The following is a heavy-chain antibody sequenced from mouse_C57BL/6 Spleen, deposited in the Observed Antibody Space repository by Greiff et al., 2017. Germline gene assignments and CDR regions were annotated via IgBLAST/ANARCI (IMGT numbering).Heavy chain of an antibody. CDR1: GYTFTDHT. CDR2: IYPRDGST. Sequence: VKLQESDAELVKPGASVKISCKVSGYTFTDHTIHWMKQRPEQGLEWIGYIYPRDGSTKYNEKFKGKATLTADKSSSTAYMQLNSLTSEDSAVYFCANPAYYSNHWYFDVWGTGTTVTVSS. CDR3: ANPAYYSNHWYFDV. V-gene: IGHV1-78*01. D-gene: IGHD2-5*01. J-gene: IGHJ1*03.